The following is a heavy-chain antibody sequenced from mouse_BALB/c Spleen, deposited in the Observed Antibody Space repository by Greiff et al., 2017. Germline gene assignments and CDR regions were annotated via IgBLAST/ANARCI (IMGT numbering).Heavy chain of an antibody. CDR1: GFTFTDYY. J-gene: IGHJ2*01. V-gene: IGHV7-3*02. CDR3: AREYRLDY. Sequence: EVQGVESGGGLVQPGGSLRLSCATSGFTFTDYYMSWVRQPPGKALEWLGFIRNKANGYTTEYSASVKGRFTISRDNSQSILYLQMNTLRAEDSATYYCAREYRLDYWGQGTTLTVSS. D-gene: IGHD5-1*01. CDR2: IRNKANGYTT.